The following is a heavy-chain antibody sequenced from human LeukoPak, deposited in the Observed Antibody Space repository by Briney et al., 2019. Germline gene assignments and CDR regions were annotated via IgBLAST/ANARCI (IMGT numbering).Heavy chain of an antibody. V-gene: IGHV4-38-2*01. CDR3: ARGGARSREGYNSELDN. CDR1: GVFISSGYH. CDR2: VCHGVT. D-gene: IGHD5-24*01. J-gene: IGHJ4*02. Sequence: SETLSLTCAVEGVFISSGYHWGWIRQPPGKGLEWIGTVCHGVTYYDPSLKSRVSISADTPKNLFSLNLSSVTAADTAVYYCARGGARSREGYNSELDNWGQGTLVTVSS.